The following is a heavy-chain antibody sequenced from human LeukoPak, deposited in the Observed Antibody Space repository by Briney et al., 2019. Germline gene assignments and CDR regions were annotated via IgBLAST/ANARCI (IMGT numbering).Heavy chain of an antibody. CDR1: GGSISSYY. J-gene: IGHJ5*02. CDR3: ARSTRGLSYYGSGSYYWFDP. Sequence: KSSETLSLTCTVSGGSISSYYWSWIRQPAGKGLEWIGRIYTSGSTNYNPSLKSRVTMSVDTSKNQFSLKLSSVTAADTAVYYCARSTRGLSYYGSGSYYWFDPWGQGTLVTVSS. D-gene: IGHD3-10*01. V-gene: IGHV4-4*07. CDR2: IYTSGST.